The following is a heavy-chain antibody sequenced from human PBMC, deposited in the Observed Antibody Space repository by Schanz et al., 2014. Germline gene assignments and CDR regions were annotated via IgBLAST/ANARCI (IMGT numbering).Heavy chain of an antibody. Sequence: QVQLQQWGAGLLKPSETLSLTCAFSGGSFSGYWWTWVRQSPGKGLEWIGEVNHGGYTSYNPSRKSRVTVSVHMSKKQFSRSLSSVTAADTAAYYCATWSGTRLFHNWGQGTLVTVSS. V-gene: IGHV4-34*01. CDR2: VNHGGYT. CDR1: GGSFSGYW. J-gene: IGHJ4*02. D-gene: IGHD1-7*01. CDR3: ATWSGTRLFHN.